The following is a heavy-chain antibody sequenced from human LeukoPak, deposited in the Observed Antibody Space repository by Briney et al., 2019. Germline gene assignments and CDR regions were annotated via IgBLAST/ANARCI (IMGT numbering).Heavy chain of an antibody. D-gene: IGHD4-17*01. CDR3: AIDQGGYGDYETYFDY. CDR2: ISGSGGST. CDR1: GFTFSSYA. J-gene: IGHJ4*02. Sequence: GGSLRLSCAASGFTFSSYAMSWVRQAPGKGLEWVSAISGSGGSTYYADSVKGRFTISRDNSKNTLYLQMNSLRAEDTAVYYCAIDQGGYGDYETYFDYWGQGTLVTVSS. V-gene: IGHV3-23*01.